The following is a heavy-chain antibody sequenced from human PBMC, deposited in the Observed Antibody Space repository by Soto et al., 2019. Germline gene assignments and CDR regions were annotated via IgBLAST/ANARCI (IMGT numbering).Heavy chain of an antibody. D-gene: IGHD4-17*01. CDR1: GYTFTSYD. V-gene: IGHV1-8*01. Sequence: GASVKVSCKASGYTFTSYDINWVRQANGQGLEWMGWMNPNSGNTGYAQKFQGRVTMTRNTSISTAYMELSSLRSEDTAVYYCARPDYGDYLGEDYYYGMDVWGQGTTVTVSS. J-gene: IGHJ6*02. CDR2: MNPNSGNT. CDR3: ARPDYGDYLGEDYYYGMDV.